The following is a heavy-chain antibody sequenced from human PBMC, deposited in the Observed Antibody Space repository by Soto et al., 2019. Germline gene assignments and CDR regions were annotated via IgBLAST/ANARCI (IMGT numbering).Heavy chain of an antibody. J-gene: IGHJ4*02. Sequence: ASVKVSCKASGGTFSSYTISWVRQAPGQRLEWMGWINAGIGNTNYSQKFQGRVTITRDTSAGTAYMELSSLRSEDTAVYYCARDVGATGDWGQGTLVTVSS. CDR2: INAGIGNT. D-gene: IGHD1-26*01. CDR1: GGTFSSYT. CDR3: ARDVGATGD. V-gene: IGHV1-3*01.